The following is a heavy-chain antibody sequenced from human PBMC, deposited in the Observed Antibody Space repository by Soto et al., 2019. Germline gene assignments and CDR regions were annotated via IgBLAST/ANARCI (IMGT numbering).Heavy chain of an antibody. CDR1: GYSLTDYA. CDR3: ARVYGYYYHYMDV. J-gene: IGHJ6*03. D-gene: IGHD3-16*01. Sequence: QAYLEQSGAEVKKPGASVKVSCKASGYSLTDYAITWVRQASGQGLEYVGWISPNSGNTDYAHKFQGRVTMTSNTSINTAYMEGSSLRSDDTAVYYCARVYGYYYHYMDVWGKGTTVTVSS. CDR2: ISPNSGNT. V-gene: IGHV1-8*01.